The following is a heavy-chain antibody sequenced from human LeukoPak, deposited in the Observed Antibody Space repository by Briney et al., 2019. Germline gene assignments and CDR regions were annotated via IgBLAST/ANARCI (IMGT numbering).Heavy chain of an antibody. CDR2: IYSGGST. Sequence: GGSLRLSCAASGFTVSSNYMSWVRQAPGKGLEWVSVIYSGGSTYYADSVKGRFTISRDNSKNTLYLQMNSLRAEDTAVYYCARVRSLLWFGEIRRHAFDIWGQGTMVTVSS. V-gene: IGHV3-53*01. CDR1: GFTVSSNY. D-gene: IGHD3-10*01. CDR3: ARVRSLLWFGEIRRHAFDI. J-gene: IGHJ3*02.